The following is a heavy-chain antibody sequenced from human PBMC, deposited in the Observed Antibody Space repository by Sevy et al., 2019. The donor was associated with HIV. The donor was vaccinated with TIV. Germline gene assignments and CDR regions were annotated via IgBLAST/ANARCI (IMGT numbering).Heavy chain of an antibody. CDR3: ARCRSPYGDYATGSFDY. CDR2: VFYSGST. Sequence: SETLSLTCTVSGGSVSTDSYYWSWIRQPPGKGLEWIGYVFYSGSTNYNPSLKSRVTISLDTSKNQFALKLSSVTAAETAEYYCARCRSPYGDYATGSFDYWGQGALVTVSS. CDR1: GGSVSTDSYY. D-gene: IGHD4-17*01. V-gene: IGHV4-61*01. J-gene: IGHJ4*02.